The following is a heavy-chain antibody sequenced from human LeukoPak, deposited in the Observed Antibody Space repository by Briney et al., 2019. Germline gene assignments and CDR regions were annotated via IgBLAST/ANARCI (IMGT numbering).Heavy chain of an antibody. D-gene: IGHD6-13*01. J-gene: IGHJ4*02. V-gene: IGHV3-23*01. CDR3: ARASWASSIDAVR. CDR1: GLSFSSFA. Sequence: GGSLRLSCAASGLSFSSFAMSWVRQGPARGLEWVSSIRGNGGTFYADSVKGRFTLSSDISRNTVYFQLNNLRVEDTAIYYCARASWASSIDAVRWGQGTLVTVSS. CDR2: IRGNGGT.